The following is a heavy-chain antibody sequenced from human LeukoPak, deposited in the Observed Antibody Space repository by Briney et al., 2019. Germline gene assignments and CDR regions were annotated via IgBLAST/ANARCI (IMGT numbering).Heavy chain of an antibody. CDR1: GYTFTGYY. D-gene: IGHD6-13*01. V-gene: IGHV1-2*04. CDR3: ARGYSSSWTARYYYYYGMDV. J-gene: IGHJ6*02. Sequence: GASVKVSCKASGYTFTGYYMHWVRQAPGQGLEWMGWINPNSGGTNYAQKFQGWVTMTRDTSISTAYMELSRLRSDDTAVYYCARGYSSSWTARYYYYYGMDVWGQGTTVTVSS. CDR2: INPNSGGT.